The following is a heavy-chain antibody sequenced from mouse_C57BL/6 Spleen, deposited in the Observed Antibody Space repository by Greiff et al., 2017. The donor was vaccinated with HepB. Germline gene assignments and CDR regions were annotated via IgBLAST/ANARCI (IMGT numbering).Heavy chain of an antibody. Sequence: VKLQQPGTELVKPGASVKLSCKASGYTFTSYWMHWVKQRPGQGLEWIGNINPSNGGTNYNEKFKSKATLTVDKSSSTAYMQLSSLTSEDSAVYYCARDLLLRSTGFDYWGQGTTLTVSS. CDR3: ARDLLLRSTGFDY. CDR1: GYTFTSYW. CDR2: INPSNGGT. D-gene: IGHD1-1*01. V-gene: IGHV1-53*01. J-gene: IGHJ2*01.